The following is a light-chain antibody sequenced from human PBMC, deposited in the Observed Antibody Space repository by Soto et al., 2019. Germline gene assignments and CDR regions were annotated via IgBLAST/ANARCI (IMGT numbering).Light chain of an antibody. Sequence: EIVLTQSPGTLSLSPGERATLSCRASQSVSSSYFAWDQQKPGQAPSLLIYGASSSATGIPDRFSGSGSGTDFTLTISRLEPEDFAVYYCQHYGSSWTFGQGTKVDIK. CDR1: QSVSSSY. CDR3: QHYGSSWT. CDR2: GAS. V-gene: IGKV3-20*01. J-gene: IGKJ1*01.